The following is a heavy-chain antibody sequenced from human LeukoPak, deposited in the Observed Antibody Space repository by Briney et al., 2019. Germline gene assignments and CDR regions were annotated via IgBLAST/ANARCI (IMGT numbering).Heavy chain of an antibody. CDR2: IYSGGST. J-gene: IGHJ4*02. Sequence: SGGSLRLSCAASGFTVSSNYMSWVRQAPGKGLEWVSVIYSGGSTYYADSVKGRFTISRDNSKNTLYLQMNSLRAEDTAVYYCAEDMANERTTVAYCNDYWGQGTLVTVSS. D-gene: IGHD4-23*01. CDR1: GFTVSSNY. CDR3: AEDMANERTTVAYCNDY. V-gene: IGHV3-53*01.